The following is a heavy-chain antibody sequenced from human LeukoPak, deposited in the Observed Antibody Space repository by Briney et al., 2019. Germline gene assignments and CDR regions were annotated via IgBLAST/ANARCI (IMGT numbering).Heavy chain of an antibody. CDR1: RFTFSLYT. J-gene: IGHJ4*02. CDR3: GREWAVDF. Sequence: GGSLRLSCVGSRFTFSLYTIHWVRQGPGKGLEWVAATSHDGGINYYAESVKGRFTISRDNAKNSLYLQMNSLRVEDTAVYYCGREWAVDFWGQGTLVTVSS. V-gene: IGHV3-30*04. CDR2: TSHDGGIN.